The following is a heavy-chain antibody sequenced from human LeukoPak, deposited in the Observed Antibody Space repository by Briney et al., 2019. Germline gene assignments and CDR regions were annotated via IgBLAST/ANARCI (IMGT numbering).Heavy chain of an antibody. CDR3: ARASSSGSYYPGLGY. J-gene: IGHJ4*02. V-gene: IGHV1-2*04. CDR1: GYTFTGYY. Sequence: GASVKVSCKASGYTFTGYYMHWVRQAPGQGLEWMGWINPNSGGTNYAQKFQGWVTMTRDTSISTAYMELSRLRSDDTAVYYCARASSSGSYYPGLGYWGQGTLVTVSS. D-gene: IGHD1-26*01. CDR2: INPNSGGT.